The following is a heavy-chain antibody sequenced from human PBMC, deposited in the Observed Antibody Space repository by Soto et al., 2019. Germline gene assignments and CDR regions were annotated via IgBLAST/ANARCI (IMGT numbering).Heavy chain of an antibody. Sequence: EVQLVESGGGLVQPGGSLRLSCAASGFTFSSYWMSWVRQAPGKGLEWVANIKQDGSEKDYVDSVKGRFTISRDNAKNSLYLQMNGLRADDTAVYYCARAGSWYGHSYYYYGMDVWGQGTTVTVSS. CDR3: ARAGSWYGHSYYYYGMDV. V-gene: IGHV3-7*01. D-gene: IGHD6-13*01. J-gene: IGHJ6*02. CDR2: IKQDGSEK. CDR1: GFTFSSYW.